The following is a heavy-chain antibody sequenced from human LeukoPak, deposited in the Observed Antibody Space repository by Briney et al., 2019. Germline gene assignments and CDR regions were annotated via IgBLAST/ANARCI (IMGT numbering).Heavy chain of an antibody. CDR2: ISWNSGNI. V-gene: IGHV3-9*03. CDR3: AKGTEVLQWFGVYSDY. CDR1: GFTFDDYA. Sequence: GRSLRLSCAASGFTFDDYAMHWVRQAPGKGLEWVSSISWNSGNIVYADSVKGRFTISRVNAKNSLYLQMNRLRAEEMALYYSAKGTEVLQWFGVYSDYWGQGNLGTVSS. J-gene: IGHJ4*02. D-gene: IGHD3-10*01.